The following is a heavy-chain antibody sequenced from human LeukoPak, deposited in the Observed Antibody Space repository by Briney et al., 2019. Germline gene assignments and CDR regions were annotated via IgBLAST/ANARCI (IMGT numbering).Heavy chain of an antibody. CDR2: IWYDGSNK. CDR3: AKYDSSGYSPSDY. CDR1: GFTFSSYG. Sequence: GRSLRLSCAASGFTFSSYGMHWVRQAPGKGLEWVAVIWYDGSNKYYADSVKGRFTISRDNSKNTLYLQMNSLRAEDTAVYYCAKYDSSGYSPSDYWGQGTLVTVSS. V-gene: IGHV3-33*06. J-gene: IGHJ4*02. D-gene: IGHD3-22*01.